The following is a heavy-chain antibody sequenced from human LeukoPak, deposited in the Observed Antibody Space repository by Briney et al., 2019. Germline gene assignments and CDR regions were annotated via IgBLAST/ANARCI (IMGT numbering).Heavy chain of an antibody. CDR2: IYSGGST. CDR3: AKGVSAAADDAFDI. V-gene: IGHV3-66*01. D-gene: IGHD6-13*01. Sequence: GGSLRLSCAASGFTVSSNYMSWVRPAPGKGLEWVSVIYSGGSTYYADSVKGRFTISRDNSKNTLYLQMNSLRAEDTAVYYCAKGVSAAADDAFDIWGQGTMVTVSS. J-gene: IGHJ3*02. CDR1: GFTVSSNY.